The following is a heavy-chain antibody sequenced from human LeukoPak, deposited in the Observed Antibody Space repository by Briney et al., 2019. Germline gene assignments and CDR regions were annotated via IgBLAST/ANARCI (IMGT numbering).Heavy chain of an antibody. Sequence: ASVKVSCTASGYTFSSYGISWVRQAPGQGLEWMGWISVYNGNTNYAQKFQGRVTMTTDTSTSTAYMEVRSLRSDDTAVYYCARDRPAGSSHDMDVWGQGTTVTVSS. CDR2: ISVYNGNT. V-gene: IGHV1-18*01. CDR1: GYTFSSYG. D-gene: IGHD2-15*01. CDR3: ARDRPAGSSHDMDV. J-gene: IGHJ6*02.